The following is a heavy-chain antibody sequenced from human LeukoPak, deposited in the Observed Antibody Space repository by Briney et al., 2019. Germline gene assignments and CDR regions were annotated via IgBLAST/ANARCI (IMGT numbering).Heavy chain of an antibody. V-gene: IGHV3-23*01. CDR2: INSDGSRT. CDR1: GFTLSNYA. CDR3: AKMQGYFDY. J-gene: IGHJ4*02. Sequence: PGGSLRLSCAASGFTLSNYAINWVRQAPGKGLEWVASINSDGSRTNYADSVKGRFTISRDNSKNTVYLQLNSLRVEDTAVYYCAKMQGYFDYWGQGTLVTVSS.